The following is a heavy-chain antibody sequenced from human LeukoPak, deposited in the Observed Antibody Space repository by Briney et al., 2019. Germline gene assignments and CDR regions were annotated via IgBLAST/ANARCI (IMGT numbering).Heavy chain of an antibody. Sequence: GGSLRLSCAASGFTFSNYAMSWVRQAPGKGLEWVSTITDSGDSTYYADSVKGRFTLSRDISKNTLYLQMNSLRAEDTAVYYCAKLYCSGSSCYSIDHWGQGTLVTVSS. J-gene: IGHJ4*02. CDR2: ITDSGDST. D-gene: IGHD2-15*01. CDR3: AKLYCSGSSCYSIDH. CDR1: GFTFSNYA. V-gene: IGHV3-23*01.